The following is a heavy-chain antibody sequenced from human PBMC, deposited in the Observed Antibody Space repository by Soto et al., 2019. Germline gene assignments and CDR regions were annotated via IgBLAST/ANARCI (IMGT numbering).Heavy chain of an antibody. CDR2: IYWDVDK. V-gene: IGHV2-5*02. CDR1: GFALSTRGVG. J-gene: IGHJ4*02. D-gene: IGHD6-13*01. Sequence: QITLKESGPPLVKPTQTLTLTCTFSGFALSTRGVGVGWIRQPPGKALEWLALIYWDVDKRYSPSLKTRLTXTMXTSKTQLVLTLTNMDPVDTATYSCAHIGVSRWFDFWGQGTLVTVSS. CDR3: AHIGVSRWFDF.